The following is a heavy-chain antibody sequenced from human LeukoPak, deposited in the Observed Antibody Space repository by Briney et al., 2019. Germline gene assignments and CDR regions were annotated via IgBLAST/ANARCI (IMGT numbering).Heavy chain of an antibody. J-gene: IGHJ4*02. CDR2: FDPEDGET. V-gene: IGHV1-24*01. CDR3: ARSRGYSYDAIDF. Sequence: ASVKVSCKVSGYTLTELSMHWVRQAPGKGLEWMGGFDPEDGETIYAQKFQGRVTMTTDTSTSTAYMELRSLRSDDTAVYYCARSRGYSYDAIDFWGQGTLVTVSS. CDR1: GYTLTELS. D-gene: IGHD5-18*01.